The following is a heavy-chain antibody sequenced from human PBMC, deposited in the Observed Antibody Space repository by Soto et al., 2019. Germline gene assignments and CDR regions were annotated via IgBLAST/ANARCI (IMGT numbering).Heavy chain of an antibody. J-gene: IGHJ4*02. D-gene: IGHD3-16*01. CDR3: ARVTIPWGGTNLKYYFDY. Sequence: PGGSLRLSCAASGFTFSSYSMNWVRQAPGKGLEWVSYISSSSSTIYYADSVKGRFTISRDNAKNSLYLQMNSLRDEDTAVYYCARVTIPWGGTNLKYYFDYWGQGTLVTVSS. CDR1: GFTFSSYS. CDR2: ISSSSSTI. V-gene: IGHV3-48*02.